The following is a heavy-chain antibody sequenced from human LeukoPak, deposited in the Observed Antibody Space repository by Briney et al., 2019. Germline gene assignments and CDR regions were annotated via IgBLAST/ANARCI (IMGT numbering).Heavy chain of an antibody. CDR2: INHSGST. CDR1: GGSFSGYY. V-gene: IGHV4-34*01. CDR3: ARGITMVRGVTRGNWFDP. D-gene: IGHD3-10*01. J-gene: IGHJ5*02. Sequence: SETLSLTCAVYGGSFSGYYWSWIRQPPGKGLGWIGDINHSGSTNYNPSLKSRVTISADTSKNQFSLKLRSVTAADTAVYYCARGITMVRGVTRGNWFDPWGQGTLVTVSS.